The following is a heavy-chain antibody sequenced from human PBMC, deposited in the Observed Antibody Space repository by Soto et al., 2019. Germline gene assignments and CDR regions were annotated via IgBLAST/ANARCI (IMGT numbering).Heavy chain of an antibody. CDR3: ARDMTTVTTSPVRY. CDR2: ISSSGSTI. V-gene: IGHV3-11*01. J-gene: IGHJ4*02. Sequence: SLRLSCSASVFTFSDYYMSWIRQAPGKGLEWVSYISSSGSTIYYADSVKGRFTISRDNAKNSLYLQMNSLRAEDTAVYYCARDMTTVTTSPVRYWGQGTLVTVSS. CDR1: VFTFSDYY. D-gene: IGHD4-4*01.